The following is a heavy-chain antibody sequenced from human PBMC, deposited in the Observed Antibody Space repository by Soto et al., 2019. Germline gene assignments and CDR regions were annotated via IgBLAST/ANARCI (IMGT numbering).Heavy chain of an antibody. CDR1: GYTFTSYG. D-gene: IGHD3-22*01. V-gene: IGHV1-18*04. Sequence: ASVKVSCKASGYTFTSYGISWVRQAPGQGLEWMGWISTFHGNTNYAQKFQGSVTMTTDTSTSTAYMELRSLTSDDTAMYYCARDTYDTTGYPPDYRGQGPLVPVSS. CDR2: ISTFHGNT. J-gene: IGHJ4*02. CDR3: ARDTYDTTGYPPDY.